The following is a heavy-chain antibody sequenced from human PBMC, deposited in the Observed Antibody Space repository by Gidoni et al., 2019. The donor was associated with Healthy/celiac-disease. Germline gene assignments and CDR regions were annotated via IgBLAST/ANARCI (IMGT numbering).Heavy chain of an antibody. CDR2: IWYDGSNK. D-gene: IGHD3-10*01. CDR1: GFTFSSYG. Sequence: QVQLVEFGGGVVQHGRSMRLSCAASGFTFSSYGMHWVRQAPGKGLEWVAVIWYDGSNKYYADSVKGRFTISRDNSKNTLYLQMNSLRAEDTAVYYCATTPGPGSGSLDYWGQGTLVTVSS. J-gene: IGHJ4*02. CDR3: ATTPGPGSGSLDY. V-gene: IGHV3-33*01.